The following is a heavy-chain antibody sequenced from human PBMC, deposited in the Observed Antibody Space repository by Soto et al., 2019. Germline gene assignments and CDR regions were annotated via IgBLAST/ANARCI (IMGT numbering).Heavy chain of an antibody. D-gene: IGHD4-17*01. CDR3: AKILSSVTTYYFCVYV. V-gene: IGHV3-23*01. J-gene: IGHJ6*02. Sequence: GGSLRLSCAASGFTFSTYPMTWVRQAPGKGLEGVSSISGSGDSTYYTDSVKGRFTISRDNSKNTLYLQMNSLRAEDTAIYYCAKILSSVTTYYFCVYVGGQGATVAVSS. CDR1: GFTFSTYP. CDR2: ISGSGDST.